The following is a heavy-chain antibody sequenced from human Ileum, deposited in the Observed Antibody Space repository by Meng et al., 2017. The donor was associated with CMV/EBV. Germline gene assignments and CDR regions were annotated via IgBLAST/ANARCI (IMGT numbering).Heavy chain of an antibody. D-gene: IGHD6-13*01. CDR1: GFTVSSNH. Sequence: GGSLRLSCAASGFTVSSNHMSWVRQAPGKGLEWVSVIYNGGSTYYSDSVRGRFTISRDNSKNTLYLQMNSLRAEDTAVYYCARVYSNSWYFDYWGQVTLVTVSS. J-gene: IGHJ4*02. CDR3: ARVYSNSWYFDY. CDR2: IYNGGST. V-gene: IGHV3-53*01.